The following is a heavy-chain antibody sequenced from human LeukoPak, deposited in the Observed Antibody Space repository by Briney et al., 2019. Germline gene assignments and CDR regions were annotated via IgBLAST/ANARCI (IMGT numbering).Heavy chain of an antibody. D-gene: IGHD3-10*01. V-gene: IGHV4-34*01. CDR1: GGSFSGYY. CDR3: ARGPKRIRVTMVRGATFDY. J-gene: IGHJ4*02. Sequence: SETLCLTCAVYGGSFSGYYWSWIRQPPGKGLEWIGEINHSGSTNYNPSLKSRVTISVDTSKNQFSLKLSSVTAADTAVYYCARGPKRIRVTMVRGATFDYWGQGTLVTVSS. CDR2: INHSGST.